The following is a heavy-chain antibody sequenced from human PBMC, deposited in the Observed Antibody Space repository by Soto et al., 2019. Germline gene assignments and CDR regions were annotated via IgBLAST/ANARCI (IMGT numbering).Heavy chain of an antibody. CDR3: AREASAVISLDY. D-gene: IGHD6-19*01. J-gene: IGHJ4*02. CDR1: GYTFTAYS. CDR2: FNPNSGDT. V-gene: IGHV1-2*02. Sequence: ASVKVSCKASGYTFTAYSMHWVRQAPGQGLEWVGWFNPNSGDTIYAQKFQGRVTLTRDTSIGTAYMELYSLTSDDTAVYYCAREASAVISLDYWGQGALVTVSS.